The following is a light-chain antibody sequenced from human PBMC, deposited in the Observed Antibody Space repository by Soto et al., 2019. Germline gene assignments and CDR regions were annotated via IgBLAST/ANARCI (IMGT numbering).Light chain of an antibody. CDR2: DVS. J-gene: IGLJ3*02. CDR3: GSYTAWAWV. CDR1: SSDVGGYNY. V-gene: IGLV2-14*01. Sequence: QSVLTQPASVSGSPGQSITISCTGTSSDVGGYNYVSWYQQHPGKAPKLMIYDVSNRPSGVSNRFSGSKSGNTASLTISGLQAEDEADYYCGSYTAWAWVFGGGTKVTVL.